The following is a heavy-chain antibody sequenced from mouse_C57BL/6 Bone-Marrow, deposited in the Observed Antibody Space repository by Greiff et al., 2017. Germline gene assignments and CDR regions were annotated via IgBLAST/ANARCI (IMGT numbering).Heavy chain of an antibody. J-gene: IGHJ4*01. CDR3: TRRQLYYGRGTYAMDY. Sequence: EVQLQQSGTVLARPGASVKMSCKTSGYTFTSYWMHWVKQRPGQGLEWIGAIYPGNSDTSYNQKFKGKAKLTAVTSASTAYMELSSLTNEDSAVYYCTRRQLYYGRGTYAMDYWGQGTSVTVSS. D-gene: IGHD1-1*01. CDR2: IYPGNSDT. CDR1: GYTFTSYW. V-gene: IGHV1-5*01.